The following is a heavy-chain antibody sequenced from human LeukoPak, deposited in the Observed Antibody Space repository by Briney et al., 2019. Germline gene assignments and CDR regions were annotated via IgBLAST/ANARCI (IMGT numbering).Heavy chain of an antibody. J-gene: IGHJ4*02. V-gene: IGHV4-61*08. CDR1: GGSISTSAYY. D-gene: IGHD3-16*02. CDR2: IYYSGST. CDR3: ARGDYVWGSYRYPGSFDY. Sequence: PSETLSLTCIVSGGSISTSAYYWGWIRQPPGEGLQWIGYIYYSGSTNYNPSLKSRVTISVDTSKNQFSLKLSSVTAADTAVYYCARGDYVWGSYRYPGSFDYWGQGTLVTVSS.